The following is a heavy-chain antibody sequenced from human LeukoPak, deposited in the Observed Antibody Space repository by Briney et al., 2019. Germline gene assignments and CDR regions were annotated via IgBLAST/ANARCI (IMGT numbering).Heavy chain of an antibody. V-gene: IGHV3-7*04. CDR3: ARAREKWVAFDI. CDR2: INQDGSEK. J-gene: IGHJ3*02. D-gene: IGHD1-26*01. Sequence: GGSLRLSCVASGFTFSDYWMSWVRPAPGKGLEGVANINQDGSEKYFVDSVKGRFTISRDNAKNSLYLQMNSLRAEDTAVYYCARAREKWVAFDIWGQGTMVTVSS. CDR1: GFTFSDYW.